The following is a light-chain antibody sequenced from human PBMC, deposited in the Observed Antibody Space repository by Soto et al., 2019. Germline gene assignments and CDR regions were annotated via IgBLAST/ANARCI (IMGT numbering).Light chain of an antibody. V-gene: IGKV1-39*01. CDR1: QSISSY. CDR2: AAS. J-gene: IGKJ1*01. CDR3: QKSYSAGK. Sequence: DIQMTQSPSSLSASVGDRVTITCRASQSISSYLNWYQQKPGKAPKLLIYAASSLQSGVPSRFSGSGSGKDFTLTISSLQPEDFATYYCQKSYSAGKLGQGTKVDSK.